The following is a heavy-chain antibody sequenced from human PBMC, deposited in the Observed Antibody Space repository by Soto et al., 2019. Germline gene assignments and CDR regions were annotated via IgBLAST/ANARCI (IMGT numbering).Heavy chain of an antibody. D-gene: IGHD2-2*01. V-gene: IGHV1-69*02. CDR1: GGTFSSYT. J-gene: IGHJ4*02. CDR2: IIPILGIA. CDR3: ARGRYCSSTSCYAPFDY. Sequence: QVQLVQSGAEVKKPGSSVKVSCKASGGTFSSYTISWVRQAPGQGLEWMGMIIPILGIANYAQKFQGRVTITADKSTSTAYMELSSLRSEDTAVYYCARGRYCSSTSCYAPFDYWGQGTLVTVSS.